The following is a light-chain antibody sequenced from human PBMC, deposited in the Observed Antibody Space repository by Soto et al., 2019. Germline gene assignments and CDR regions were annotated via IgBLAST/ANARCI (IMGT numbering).Light chain of an antibody. CDR3: QQRNIWPPVT. CDR2: GAS. Sequence: DSVLTQSPGTLSLSPGERATLSCRASQNMRSNLAWYQQKPGQAPRLLIYGASTRATGIPARFSGSGSGTDFTLTISSLEPEDSAVYYCQQRNIWPPVTFGQGTRLEIK. V-gene: IGKV3-11*01. J-gene: IGKJ5*01. CDR1: QNMRSN.